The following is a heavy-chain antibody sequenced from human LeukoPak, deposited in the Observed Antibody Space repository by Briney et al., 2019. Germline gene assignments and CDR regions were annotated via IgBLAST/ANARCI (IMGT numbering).Heavy chain of an antibody. CDR1: GFTFSSHG. Sequence: GGSLRLSCAASGFTFSSHGMHWVRQAPGKGLEWVAGIWYDGSNKYHTDSVKGRFTISRDDSKNTVYLQMNSLRAEDTAVYYCAKAYGVTKPYFDNWGQGTLVTVSS. CDR3: AKAYGVTKPYFDN. D-gene: IGHD2-21*02. J-gene: IGHJ4*02. V-gene: IGHV3-33*06. CDR2: IWYDGSNK.